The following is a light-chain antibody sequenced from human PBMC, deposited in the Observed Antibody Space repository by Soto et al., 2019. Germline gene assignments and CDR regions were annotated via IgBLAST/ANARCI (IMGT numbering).Light chain of an antibody. Sequence: QSVLTQPPSASASLGASVTLTCTLSSGYSNYKVDWYQQRPGKGPRFVMRVGTGGIVGSKGDGIPDRFSVLGSGLNRYLTVKNIQEEDESDYYCGAEHGGGSNLVVVFGGGTKLTVL. CDR3: GAEHGGGSNLVVV. V-gene: IGLV9-49*01. CDR1: SGYSNYK. J-gene: IGLJ2*01. CDR2: VGTGGIVG.